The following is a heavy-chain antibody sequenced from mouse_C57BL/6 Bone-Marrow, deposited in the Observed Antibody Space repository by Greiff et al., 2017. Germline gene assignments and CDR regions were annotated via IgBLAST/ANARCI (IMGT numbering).Heavy chain of an antibody. Sequence: VHLVESGAELMKPGASVKLSCKATGYTFTSYWIEWVKQRPGHGLEWIGEILPGSGSTNYNEKFKGKATFTADTSSNTAYMQLSRLTTEDSAIYYCARLRHYCSSYVWYFDVWGTGTTVTVSS. D-gene: IGHD1-1*01. V-gene: IGHV1-9*01. J-gene: IGHJ1*03. CDR3: ARLRHYCSSYVWYFDV. CDR2: ILPGSGST. CDR1: GYTFTSYW.